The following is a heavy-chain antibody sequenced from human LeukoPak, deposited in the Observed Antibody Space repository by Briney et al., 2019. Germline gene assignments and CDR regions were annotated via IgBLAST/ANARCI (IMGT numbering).Heavy chain of an antibody. CDR1: GFTFSSYA. V-gene: IGHV3-23*01. CDR2: ISGNGGTT. Sequence: PGGSLRLSCAASGFTFSSYAMSWVRQAPGKGLEWVSGISGNGGTTYYADSVKGRFTISRDNSKNTLYLQMNGLRAEDTAVYYCAKDMFSGNSGNYFDYWGQGTLVTVSS. J-gene: IGHJ4*02. CDR3: AKDMFSGNSGNYFDY. D-gene: IGHD3-22*01.